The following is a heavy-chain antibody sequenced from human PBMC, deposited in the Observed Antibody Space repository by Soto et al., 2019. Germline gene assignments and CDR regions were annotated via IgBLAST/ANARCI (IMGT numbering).Heavy chain of an antibody. CDR2: ISAYNLNT. D-gene: IGHD2-8*01. Sequence: ASVKVSCKASGYTFTSYGISWVRQAPGQGLEWMGWISAYNLNTRYAQNLQGRVTMTTDTSTSTAYMELGSLRSDDTAVYYCALLSYCTTVTCFYLDYWGQGTLVTVSS. CDR3: ALLSYCTTVTCFYLDY. CDR1: GYTFTSYG. V-gene: IGHV1-18*01. J-gene: IGHJ4*02.